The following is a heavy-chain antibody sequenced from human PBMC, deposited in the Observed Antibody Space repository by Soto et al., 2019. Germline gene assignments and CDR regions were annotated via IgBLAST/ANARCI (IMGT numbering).Heavy chain of an antibody. Sequence: GGSLRLSCAASGATFRDYYMSWIRQTPGKGLEWISYIDTSGTKIYYADSVKGRFTITRDNAKNSLYLEMNSLRDEDTAVYYCASHYDMWSGYLSPVDYWGQGTLVTVSS. CDR2: IDTSGTKI. J-gene: IGHJ4*02. CDR3: ASHYDMWSGYLSPVDY. CDR1: GATFRDYY. V-gene: IGHV3-11*01. D-gene: IGHD3-3*01.